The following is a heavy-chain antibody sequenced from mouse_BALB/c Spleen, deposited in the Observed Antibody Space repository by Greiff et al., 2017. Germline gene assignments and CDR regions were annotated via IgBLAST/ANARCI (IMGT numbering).Heavy chain of an antibody. Sequence: QVQLQQPGAELVKPGTSVKLSCKASGYNFTSYWINWVKLRPGQGLEWIGDIYPGSGSTNYNEKFKSKATLTVDTSSSTAYMQLSSLASEDSALYYCARWGYDVDYWGQGTTLTVSS. CDR2: IYPGSGST. D-gene: IGHD2-14*01. CDR3: ARWGYDVDY. CDR1: GYNFTSYW. V-gene: IGHV1-55*01. J-gene: IGHJ2*01.